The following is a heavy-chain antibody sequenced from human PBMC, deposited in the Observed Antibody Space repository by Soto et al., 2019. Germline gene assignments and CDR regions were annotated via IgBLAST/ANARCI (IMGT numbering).Heavy chain of an antibody. Sequence: PSETLSLTCAVSSGSISSSNGWSWVRQPPGKGLEWIGEIYHSGSTNYNPSLKSRVTISVDKSKNQFSLKLSSVTAADTAVYYCARDSLAAAGPKSWGQGTLVTVSS. CDR3: ARDSLAAAGPKS. J-gene: IGHJ4*02. CDR2: IYHSGST. CDR1: SGSISSSNG. V-gene: IGHV4-4*02. D-gene: IGHD6-13*01.